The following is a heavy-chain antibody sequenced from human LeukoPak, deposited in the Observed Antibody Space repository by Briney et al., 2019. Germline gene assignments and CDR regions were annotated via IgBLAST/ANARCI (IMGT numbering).Heavy chain of an antibody. J-gene: IGHJ4*02. CDR2: MYYSGTT. D-gene: IGHD6-19*01. Sequence: SETLSLTCTVSGGSISSSGYYWGWIRQPPGKGLEWIATMYYSGTTYYNPSLKSRVTISVDTSKNQFSLNLSSVTAADTAMYYCARQKTVAGTFDYWGQGTLVTVSS. CDR3: ARQKTVAGTFDY. V-gene: IGHV4-39*01. CDR1: GGSISSSGYY.